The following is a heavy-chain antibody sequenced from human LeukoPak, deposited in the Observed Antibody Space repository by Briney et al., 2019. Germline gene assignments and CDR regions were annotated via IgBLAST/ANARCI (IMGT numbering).Heavy chain of an antibody. Sequence: SETLSLTCTVSGGSMSSFYWSWIRQPPGKGLEWIGDIYTSGSTNYNPSLKSRVTISVDTCKNQFSLKLSSVTAADTAVYYCARVQDIVVVPAAIGAFDIWGQGTMVTVSS. CDR2: IYTSGST. CDR1: GGSMSSFY. CDR3: ARVQDIVVVPAAIGAFDI. V-gene: IGHV4-4*09. D-gene: IGHD2-2*02. J-gene: IGHJ3*02.